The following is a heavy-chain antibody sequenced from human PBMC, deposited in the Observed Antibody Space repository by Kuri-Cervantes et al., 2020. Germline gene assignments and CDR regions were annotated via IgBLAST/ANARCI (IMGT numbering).Heavy chain of an antibody. Sequence: SETLSLTCTVSGGSMNNSSYYWGWIRQPPGKGLEWIGSISYSGSTYYKSSLRSRVTITADTSKNQFSLKLSSVTAADTAVYYCARGFPTFYGAGSYDKCGPRGCFFSVKLFDAFDIWGQGTMVTVSS. CDR1: GGSMNNSSYY. D-gene: IGHD3-10*01. CDR3: ARGFPTFYGAGSYDKCGPRGCFFSVKLFDAFDI. CDR2: ISYSGST. V-gene: IGHV4-39*01. J-gene: IGHJ3*02.